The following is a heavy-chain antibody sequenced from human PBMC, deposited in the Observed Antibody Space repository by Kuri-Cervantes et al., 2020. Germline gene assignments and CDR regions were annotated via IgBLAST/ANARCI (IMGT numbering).Heavy chain of an antibody. D-gene: IGHD5-24*01. J-gene: IGHJ4*02. CDR1: GYSISSGYY. CDR2: IYHSGST. Sequence: SQTLSLTCAVSGYSISSGYYWGWIRQPPGKGLEWIGSIYHSGSTYYNPSLKSRVTISVDTSKNQFSLKLSSVTAADTAMYYCARQDMATAPFDYWGQGTLVTVSS. V-gene: IGHV4-38-2*01. CDR3: ARQDMATAPFDY.